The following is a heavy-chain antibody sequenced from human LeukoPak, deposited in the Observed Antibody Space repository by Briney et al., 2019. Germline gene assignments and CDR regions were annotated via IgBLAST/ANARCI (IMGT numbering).Heavy chain of an antibody. J-gene: IGHJ4*02. CDR2: IVVGSGNT. CDR1: GFTFTSSA. Sequence: GTSVKVSCKASGFTFTSSAMQWVRQARGQRLEWIGWIVVGSGNTNYAQKFQGRVTMTRDTSISTAYMELSRLRSDDTAVYYCARGWGEYYKFDYWGQGTLVTVSS. D-gene: IGHD3-10*01. V-gene: IGHV1-58*02. CDR3: ARGWGEYYKFDY.